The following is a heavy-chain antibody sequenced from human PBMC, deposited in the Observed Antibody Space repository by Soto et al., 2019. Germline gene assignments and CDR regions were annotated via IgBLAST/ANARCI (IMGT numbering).Heavy chain of an antibody. V-gene: IGHV4-59*12. CDR3: ARVPTP. CDR1: GGSINNYY. CDR2: IYYAGTT. D-gene: IGHD2-2*01. Sequence: SETLSLTCTVSGGSINNYYWSWIRQPPGKGLEFIGYIYYAGTTTYNPSLKSRVTISVDTSKNQFSLKLSSVTAADTAVYYCARVPTPWGQGTLVTVS. J-gene: IGHJ5*02.